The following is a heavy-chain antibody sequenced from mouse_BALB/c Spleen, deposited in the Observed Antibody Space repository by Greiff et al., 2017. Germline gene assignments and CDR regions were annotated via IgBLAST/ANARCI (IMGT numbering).Heavy chain of an antibody. CDR1: GFTFSSYA. Sequence: EVQLQQSGGGLVKPGGSLKLSCAASGFTFSSYAMSWVRQSPEKRLEWVAEIRSGGSYTYYPDTVTGRFTISRDNAKNTLYLEMSRLRSEDTAMYYCARGGMITSHFDYWGQGTTLTVSS. D-gene: IGHD2-4*01. J-gene: IGHJ2*01. V-gene: IGHV5-9-4*01. CDR2: IRSGGSYT. CDR3: ARGGMITSHFDY.